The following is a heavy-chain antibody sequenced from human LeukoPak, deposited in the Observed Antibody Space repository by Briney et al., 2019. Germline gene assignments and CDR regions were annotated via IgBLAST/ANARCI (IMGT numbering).Heavy chain of an antibody. CDR2: INGADTTT. J-gene: IGHJ2*01. V-gene: IGHV3-23*01. CDR1: GFSFRTYW. Sequence: GGSLRLSCAASGFSFRTYWMSWVRQAPGKGLEWVSGINGADTTTLYADSVKGRFTISRDNSKNALSLQMNSLRAEDTAVYYCVRNQWVEQYWYFDLWGRGTLVTVSS. D-gene: IGHD1/OR15-1a*01. CDR3: VRNQWVEQYWYFDL.